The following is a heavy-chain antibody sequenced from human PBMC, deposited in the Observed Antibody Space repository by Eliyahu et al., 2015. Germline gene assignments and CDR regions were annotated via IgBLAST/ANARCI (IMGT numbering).Heavy chain of an antibody. CDR1: GFTFSSYA. V-gene: IGHV3-23*01. CDR2: ISASGGGT. CDR3: AKPSSGWYNFDY. D-gene: IGHD6-19*01. J-gene: IGHJ4*02. Sequence: SCAASGFTFSSYAMNWVRQAPGKGLEWVSAISASGGGTYYADSVKGRFTISRDNSKNTLYLQVSSLRAEDTAVYYCAKPSSGWYNFDYWGQGTLVTVSS.